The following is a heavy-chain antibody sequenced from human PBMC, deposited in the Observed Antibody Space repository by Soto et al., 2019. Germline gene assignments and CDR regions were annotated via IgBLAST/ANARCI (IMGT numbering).Heavy chain of an antibody. CDR2: ISGSGGSI. J-gene: IGHJ6*02. Sequence: EVQLLESGGGLVQPGGSLRLSCAASGFTFSTYAMNWVRQAPGNGLEWVSAISGSGGSIHYADSVQGRFTISRDNSKVTLDLQMNSLRDEDTAVYHCVKGYWKGDVWGQGTTVTVSS. CDR3: VKGYWKGDV. CDR1: GFTFSTYA. V-gene: IGHV3-23*01. D-gene: IGHD1-1*01.